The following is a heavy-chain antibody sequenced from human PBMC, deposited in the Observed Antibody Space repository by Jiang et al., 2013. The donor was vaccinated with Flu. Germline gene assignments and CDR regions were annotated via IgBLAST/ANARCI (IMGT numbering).Heavy chain of an antibody. CDR1: VGPSVVTT. CDR3: ARGKGRAYSSSWYYYYYYGMDV. CDR2: INHSGST. D-gene: IGHD6-13*01. V-gene: IGHV4-34*01. Sequence: TLSLTCAVYVGPSVVTTGAGSASPRKGLEWIGEINHSGSTNYNPSLKSRVTISVDTSKNQFSLKLSSVTAADTAVYYCARGKGRAYSSSWYYYYYYGMDVWGQGTTVTVSS. J-gene: IGHJ6*02.